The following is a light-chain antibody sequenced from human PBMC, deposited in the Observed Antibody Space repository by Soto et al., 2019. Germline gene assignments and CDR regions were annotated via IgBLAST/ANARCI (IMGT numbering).Light chain of an antibody. J-gene: IGKJ1*01. CDR1: QSVSSS. CDR3: QQYNNLPWT. V-gene: IGKV3-15*01. CDR2: GAS. Sequence: EIVMTQSPATLSVSPGERATLSCRASQSVSSSLACYQQKPGQAPRLLIYGASTRVTGIPARISGSGSGTEFNLTITSRQSEDFAVYYCQQYNNLPWTFGQGTQVEIK.